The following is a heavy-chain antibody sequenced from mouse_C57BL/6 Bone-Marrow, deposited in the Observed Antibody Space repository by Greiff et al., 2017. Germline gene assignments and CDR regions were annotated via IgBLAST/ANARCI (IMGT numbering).Heavy chain of an antibody. J-gene: IGHJ1*03. CDR1: GYTFTSYW. Sequence: QVQLQQPGAELVMPGASVKLSCKASGYTFTSYWMHWVKQRPGQGLEWIGVIDPSDSCTNYNQKFKGKSTLTVDKSSSTAYMQHSSLTSEDSAVYSCESLGSGPPLCWYLDVWGTGTTVTVSS. V-gene: IGHV1-69*01. CDR3: ESLGSGPPLCWYLDV. CDR2: IDPSDSCT. D-gene: IGHD1-1*01.